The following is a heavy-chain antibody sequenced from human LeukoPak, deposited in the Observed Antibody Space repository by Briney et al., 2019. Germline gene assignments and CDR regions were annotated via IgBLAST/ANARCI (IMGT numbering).Heavy chain of an antibody. CDR1: GYTFTGYY. CDR2: INPNSGGT. V-gene: IGHV1-2*02. CDR3: ARVGGNRRSYFDY. Sequence: ASVKVSCKASGYTFTGYYMHWVRQAPGQGLEWMGWINPNSGGTNYAQKFQGRVTMTRDTSTSTVYMELSSLRSEDTAVYYCARVGGNRRSYFDYWGQGTLVTVSS. D-gene: IGHD1/OR15-1a*01. J-gene: IGHJ4*02.